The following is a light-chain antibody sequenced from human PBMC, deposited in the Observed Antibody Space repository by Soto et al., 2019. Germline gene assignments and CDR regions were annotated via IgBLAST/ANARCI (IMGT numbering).Light chain of an antibody. CDR2: GAS. CDR3: QHYNKWPRT. CDR1: RSVSSN. V-gene: IGKV3-15*01. J-gene: IGKJ1*01. Sequence: EIVMTQSPATLSVSPGERATLSCRASRSVSSNLAWYQQKPGQAPRLLIYGASTRATGIPARVSGSGSGTEFTLTISSLQSEDLAVYYCQHYNKWPRTFGQGTKVEIK.